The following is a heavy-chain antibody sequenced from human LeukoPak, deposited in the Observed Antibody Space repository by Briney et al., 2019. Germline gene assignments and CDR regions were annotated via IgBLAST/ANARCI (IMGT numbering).Heavy chain of an antibody. V-gene: IGHV4/OR15-8*01. CDR3: ARSHDHLWGNYPDY. CDR2: IHHDGRI. CDR1: GGSIDSTNW. J-gene: IGHJ4*02. Sequence: PSETLSLTCDVSGGSIDSTNWWNGVRQPPGKGLEWIGEIHHDGRINYNPSLKSRVTLSVDKSKNQFSLRLNSVTAADTAMYYCARSHDHLWGNYPDYWGQGTLVTVSS. D-gene: IGHD3-16*02.